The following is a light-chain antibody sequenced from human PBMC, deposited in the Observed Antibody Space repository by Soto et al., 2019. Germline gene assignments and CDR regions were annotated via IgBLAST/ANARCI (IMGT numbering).Light chain of an antibody. CDR3: QAWDSSTAI. CDR2: QDS. CDR1: KLGDKY. V-gene: IGLV3-1*01. Sequence: SYELTQPPSVSVSPGQTASITCSGDKLGDKYACWYQQKPGQSPVLVMYQDSKRPSGIPERFSGSNSGNTATLTISGTQAMDEADYYCQAWDSSTAIFGTGTKLTVL. J-gene: IGLJ1*01.